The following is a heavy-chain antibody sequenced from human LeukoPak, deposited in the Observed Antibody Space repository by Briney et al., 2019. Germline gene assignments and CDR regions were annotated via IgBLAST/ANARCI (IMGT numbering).Heavy chain of an antibody. CDR2: ISSSSIYI. CDR1: GFTFSNYS. Sequence: GGSLRLSCAASGFTFSNYSKNWVRQAPGKGLEWVSSISSSSIYIYYADSLKGRFTISRDNAKNSLSLQMNSLRAEDTAVYYCARDGSYYDILTGYYDYWGQGTLVTVSS. D-gene: IGHD3-9*01. V-gene: IGHV3-21*01. CDR3: ARDGSYYDILTGYYDY. J-gene: IGHJ4*02.